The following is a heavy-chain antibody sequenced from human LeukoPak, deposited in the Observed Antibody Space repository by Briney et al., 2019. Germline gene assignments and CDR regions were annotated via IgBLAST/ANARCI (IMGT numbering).Heavy chain of an antibody. J-gene: IGHJ4*02. CDR1: GYTFTGYY. CDR3: ARDRLYGSGSPDY. CDR2: INPNSGGT. V-gene: IGHV1-2*02. Sequence: ASVKVSCKASGYTFTGYYMHWVRQAPGQGLEWMGWINPNSGGTNYAQKFQGRVTMTRDTSISTAYMELSRLRSDDTAVYYCARDRLYGSGSPDYWGQGTLVAVSS. D-gene: IGHD3-10*01.